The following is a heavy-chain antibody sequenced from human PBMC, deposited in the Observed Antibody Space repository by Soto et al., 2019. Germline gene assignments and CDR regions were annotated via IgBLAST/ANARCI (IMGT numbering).Heavy chain of an antibody. CDR3: AREGLASDSSGYSVYYYYYGMDV. CDR1: GFTFSSYG. CDR2: IWYDGSNK. Sequence: GGSLRLSCAASGFTFSSYGMHWVRQAPGKGLEWVAVIWYDGSNKYYADSVKGRFTISRDNSKNTLYLQMNSLGAEDTAVYYCAREGLASDSSGYSVYYYYYGMDVWGQGATVTVSS. V-gene: IGHV3-33*01. D-gene: IGHD3-22*01. J-gene: IGHJ6*02.